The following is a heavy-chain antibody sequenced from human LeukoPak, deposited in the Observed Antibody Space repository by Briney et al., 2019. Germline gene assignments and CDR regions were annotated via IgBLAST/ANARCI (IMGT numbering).Heavy chain of an antibody. Sequence: GGSLRLSCAASGFTVSNNYMSWVRQAPGKGLEWVSVIYSGGLTYYADSVKGRFTISRDNSKNTLYLQVNSLRVEDMAVYYCALLVHNAQYNWGQGTLVTVSS. CDR1: GFTVSNNY. CDR3: ALLVHNAQYN. D-gene: IGHD2-8*02. CDR2: IYSGGLT. J-gene: IGHJ4*02. V-gene: IGHV3-66*01.